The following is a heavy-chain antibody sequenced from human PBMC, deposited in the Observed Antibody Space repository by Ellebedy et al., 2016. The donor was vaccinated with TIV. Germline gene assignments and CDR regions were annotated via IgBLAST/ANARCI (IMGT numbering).Heavy chain of an antibody. D-gene: IGHD3-22*01. CDR1: GDSISCYY. J-gene: IGHJ3*02. CDR3: ARDRLLEAYDSAYDGFGI. CDR2: IYYSGST. V-gene: IGHV4-59*01. Sequence: MPSETLSLTCTVSGDSISCYYWSRIRQPPGKGLEWSGYIYYSGSTNYNPSLKSRVTISVDTSKNQLALSLRSVTAADTAVYYWARDRLLEAYDSAYDGFGIWGQGTMVTVSS.